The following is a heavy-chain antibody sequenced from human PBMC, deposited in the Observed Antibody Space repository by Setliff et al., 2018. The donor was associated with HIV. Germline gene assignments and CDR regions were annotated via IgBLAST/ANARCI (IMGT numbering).Heavy chain of an antibody. J-gene: IGHJ4*02. V-gene: IGHV3-7*01. Sequence: GGSLRLSCAASGFRFRSYWMSWVRQAPGKGLESVANVKQDGTETLYVDSVKGRFTISRDNANNLVYLQMNSLRVEDTAVYYCVRWGLPYGIDAWGQGTLVTVSS. CDR2: VKQDGTET. CDR1: GFRFRSYW. D-gene: IGHD3-16*01. CDR3: VRWGLPYGIDA.